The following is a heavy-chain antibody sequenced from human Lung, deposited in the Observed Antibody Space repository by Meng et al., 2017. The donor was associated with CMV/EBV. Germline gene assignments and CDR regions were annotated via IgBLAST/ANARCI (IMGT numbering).Heavy chain of an antibody. Sequence: SETLSLXCSVSGGSISSGTRYWGWVRQPPGKGLEWIGSIYSRGQTFYSLSLRSRVTLAVDRTKNQLSLKMMSVTAADTAVYFCAKFPDYRPTGFWGRGSLVTVSS. J-gene: IGHJ4*02. V-gene: IGHV4-39*01. CDR3: AKFPDYRPTGF. D-gene: IGHD3-16*01. CDR2: IYSRGQT. CDR1: GGSISSGTRY.